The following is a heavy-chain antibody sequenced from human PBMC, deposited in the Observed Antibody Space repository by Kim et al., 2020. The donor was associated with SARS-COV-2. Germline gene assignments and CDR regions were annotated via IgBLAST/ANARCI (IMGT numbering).Heavy chain of an antibody. CDR3: ARDVVGATTALGY. D-gene: IGHD1-26*01. Sequence: GGSLRLSCAASGFTFSFYWMHWVRKAPGKGLVWVSRINSDGSSTSYADSVKGRFTISRDNAKNTLYLQMNSLRAEDTALYYCARDVVGATTALGYWGQGTLVTVSS. CDR2: INSDGSST. J-gene: IGHJ4*02. V-gene: IGHV3-74*01. CDR1: GFTFSFYW.